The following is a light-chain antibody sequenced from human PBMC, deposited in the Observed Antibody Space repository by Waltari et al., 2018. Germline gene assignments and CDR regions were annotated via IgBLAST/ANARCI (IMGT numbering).Light chain of an antibody. CDR1: QSVTSCY. V-gene: IGKV3-20*01. CDR2: GAS. Sequence: EIVLTQSPGSLSLSPGEGATLSCRASQSVTSCYVVWYQQKPGQAHRLLIYGASSRATVIPDRFSGSGSGTDFTLTINRLEPEDFAVYYCQQYGSSPYTFGQGTKLEIK. CDR3: QQYGSSPYT. J-gene: IGKJ2*01.